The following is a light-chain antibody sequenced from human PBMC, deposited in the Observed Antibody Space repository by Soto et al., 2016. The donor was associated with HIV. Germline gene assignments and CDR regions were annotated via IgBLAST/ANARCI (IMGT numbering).Light chain of an antibody. CDR2: AAS. CDR3: QQANSFPPYT. J-gene: IGKJ2*01. Sequence: DIQMTQSPSSVSASVGDRVTITCRASQGISSSLAWYQQKPGKAPKLLIYAASNLQSGVPSRFSGSGSGTDFTPTISNLQPEDFATYYCQQANSFPPYTFGQGTKLEIK. V-gene: IGKV1-12*01. CDR1: QGISSS.